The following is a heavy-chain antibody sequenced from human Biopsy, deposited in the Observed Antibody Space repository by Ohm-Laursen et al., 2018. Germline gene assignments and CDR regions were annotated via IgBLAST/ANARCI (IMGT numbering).Heavy chain of an antibody. Sequence: SETLSLTCTVSGDSVSSGSFYWTWIRQPPGQGLEYIGYIYDRGSTANYNPSLESRVTMSVDMPKNQSSLKLSSVTAADTAIYYCARGMRSSGWPYFDSWDQGTLVTVSS. CDR2: IYDRGSTA. D-gene: IGHD6-19*01. CDR3: ARGMRSSGWPYFDS. V-gene: IGHV4-61*01. CDR1: GDSVSSGSFY. J-gene: IGHJ4*02.